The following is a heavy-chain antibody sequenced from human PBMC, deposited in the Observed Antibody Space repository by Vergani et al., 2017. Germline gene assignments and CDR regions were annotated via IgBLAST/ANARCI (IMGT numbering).Heavy chain of an antibody. CDR1: GYSFSSYD. J-gene: IGHJ5*02. D-gene: IGHD2-2*01. CDR2: INPSGGST. CDR3: ARDSRYCSSTSCYVGRDWFDP. Sequence: QVQLVQSGAEVKKPGASVKVSCRASGYSFSSYDISWVRQATGQGLEWMGIINPSGGSTSYAQKFQGRVTMTRDTSTSTVYMELSSLRSEDTAVYYCARDSRYCSSTSCYVGRDWFDPWGQGTLVTVSS. V-gene: IGHV1-46*01.